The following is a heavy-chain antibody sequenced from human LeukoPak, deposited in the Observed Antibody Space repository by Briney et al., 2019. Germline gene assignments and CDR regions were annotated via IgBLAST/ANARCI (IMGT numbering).Heavy chain of an antibody. V-gene: IGHV3-23*01. D-gene: IGHD6-6*01. CDR2: ISGTSGST. Sequence: PGGSLRLSCAASGFTFSSYAMSWVRQAPGKGLEWVSTISGTSGSTYYADSVKGRFTISRDNSKNTLYLQMNSLRAEDTALYYCAKDHALSPRITAPRGIDYWGQGTLVTVSS. CDR3: AKDHALSPRITAPRGIDY. CDR1: GFTFSSYA. J-gene: IGHJ4*02.